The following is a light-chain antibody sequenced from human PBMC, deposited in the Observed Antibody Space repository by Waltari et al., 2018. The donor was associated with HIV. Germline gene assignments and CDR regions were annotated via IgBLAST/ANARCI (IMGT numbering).Light chain of an antibody. J-gene: IGLJ2*01. CDR3: STWDERLNGVV. CDR2: ADA. Sequence: QSVLTQPPSASGAPGQRVTISCSGSPPNIGRSNVNWSQQFSRPAPKLLIYADAQRPSGCPDRFSGSKSGTSASLVISGLQSEDEADYYCSTWDERLNGVVFGGGTRLTVV. V-gene: IGLV1-44*01. CDR1: PPNIGRSN.